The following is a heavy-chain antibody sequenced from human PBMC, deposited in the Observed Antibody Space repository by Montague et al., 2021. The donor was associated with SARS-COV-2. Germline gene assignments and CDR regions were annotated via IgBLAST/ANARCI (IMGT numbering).Heavy chain of an antibody. J-gene: IGHJ4*02. V-gene: IGHV6-1*01. CDR3: ARIPVGSKYYFDF. CDR1: GDSVSSNIAT. D-gene: IGHD2-2*01. Sequence: CAISGDSVSSNIATWNWIRQSPSRGLEWLGRTYYRSKWYNDYAESVKSRITIDPDTSKHQFSLHLNSVTPEDTAAYYCARIPVGSKYYFDFWGQGTLVTV. CDR2: TYYRSKWYN.